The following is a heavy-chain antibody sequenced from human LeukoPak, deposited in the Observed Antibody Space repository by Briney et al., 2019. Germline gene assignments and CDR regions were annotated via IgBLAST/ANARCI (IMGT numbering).Heavy chain of an antibody. CDR2: ISAYNGNT. J-gene: IGHJ5*02. V-gene: IGHV1-18*01. Sequence: ASVKVSCKASGYTFTSYGISRVRQAPGQGLEWMGWISAYNGNTNYAQKLQGRVTVTTDTSTSTAYMELRSLRSDDTAVYYCARDGLGSYPNWFDPWGQGTLVTVSS. CDR3: ARDGLGSYPNWFDP. D-gene: IGHD3-10*01. CDR1: GYTFTSYG.